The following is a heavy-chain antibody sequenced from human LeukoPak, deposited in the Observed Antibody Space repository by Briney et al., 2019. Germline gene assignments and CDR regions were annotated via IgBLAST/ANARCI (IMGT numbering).Heavy chain of an antibody. V-gene: IGHV1-18*01. CDR2: ISTYTGNT. CDR1: GYTFTNYG. Sequence: ASVKVSCKASGYTFTNYGISWVRQAPGQGLEWMGWISTYTGNTNYVQRLQDRITLTTDTSTSTAYMELRSLRSDDTAVYYCASCSGGSCSLGDYFDYWGQGTLVTVSS. CDR3: ASCSGGSCSLGDYFDY. J-gene: IGHJ4*02. D-gene: IGHD2-15*01.